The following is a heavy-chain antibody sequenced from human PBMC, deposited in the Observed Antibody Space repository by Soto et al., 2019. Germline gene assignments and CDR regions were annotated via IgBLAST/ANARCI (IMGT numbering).Heavy chain of an antibody. CDR1: GLDFSSYG. CDR2: IRDDGSSQ. CDR3: ATSTLTDAFDI. D-gene: IGHD2-15*01. Sequence: QVQLVESGGGVVQPGWSLRLTCETSGLDFSSYGMHWVRQAPGKGLEWVVLIRDDGSSQYYADSVKGRFTISRDNSKNSLFLQMNKVGADDTGIYYCATSTLTDAFDIWGQGTMVIVSS. J-gene: IGHJ3*02. V-gene: IGHV3-33*01.